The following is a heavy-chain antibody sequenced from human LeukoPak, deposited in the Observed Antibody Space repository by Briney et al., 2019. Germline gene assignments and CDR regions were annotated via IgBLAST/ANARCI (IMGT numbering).Heavy chain of an antibody. CDR3: ARDWDVSYDFWSWFDP. V-gene: IGHV1-2*02. J-gene: IGHJ5*02. CDR1: GYTFTGYY. Sequence: ASVKVSCKASGYTFTGYYMHWVRQAPGQGLEWMGWINPNSGGTNYAQKFQGRVTMTRDTSISTAYMELSRLRSDDTAVYYCARDWDVSYDFWSWFDPWGQGTLVTVSS. CDR2: INPNSGGT. D-gene: IGHD3-3*01.